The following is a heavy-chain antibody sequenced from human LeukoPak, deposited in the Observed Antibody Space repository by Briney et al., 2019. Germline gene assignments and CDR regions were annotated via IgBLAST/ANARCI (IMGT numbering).Heavy chain of an antibody. CDR3: ARGKSDSSVAFDI. CDR2: IDTTGDT. CDR1: GFTFSRYD. V-gene: IGHV3-13*01. Sequence: PGGSLRLSCAASGFTFSRYDMHWVRQTPGKGLEWVSTIDTTGDTYYPDSVKGRFTFSRENAKNSLYLQMSSLRAGDTAIYYCARGKSDSSVAFDIWGQGTMVTASS. D-gene: IGHD3-22*01. J-gene: IGHJ3*02.